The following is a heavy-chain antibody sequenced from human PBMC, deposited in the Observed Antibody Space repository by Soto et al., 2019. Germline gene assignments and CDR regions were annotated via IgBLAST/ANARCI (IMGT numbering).Heavy chain of an antibody. D-gene: IGHD6-13*01. CDR1: GFTFSFYA. CDR3: AKGQVGIAHRDWYDP. V-gene: IGHV3-23*01. CDR2: ISASAGDA. J-gene: IGHJ5*02. Sequence: GSLRLSCTASGFTFSFYAMSWVRQAPGKGLEWVSAISASAGDAYYADSVKGRFTISRDNSKNSLYLQMNSLRAEDTAVYYCAKGQVGIAHRDWYDPWGRGTLVTVSS.